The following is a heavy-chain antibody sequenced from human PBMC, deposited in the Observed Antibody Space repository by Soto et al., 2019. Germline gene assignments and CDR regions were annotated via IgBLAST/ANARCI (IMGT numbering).Heavy chain of an antibody. V-gene: IGHV4-34*01. CDR2: INHSGST. Sequence: NRSETLSLTCAVYGGSFSGYYWSWIRQPPGKGLEWIGEINHSGSTNYNPSLKSRVTISVDTSKNQFSLKLSSVTAADTAVYYCARVRISSGWYEFIDYWGQGTLVTVSS. CDR3: ARVRISSGWYEFIDY. J-gene: IGHJ4*02. CDR1: GGSFSGYY. D-gene: IGHD6-19*01.